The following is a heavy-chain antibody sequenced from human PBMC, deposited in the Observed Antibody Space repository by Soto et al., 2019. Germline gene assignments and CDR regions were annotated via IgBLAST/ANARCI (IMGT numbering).Heavy chain of an antibody. CDR2: ISYDGSNK. CDR3: AKDFRPQLVPSGEVGYYYGMDV. V-gene: IGHV3-30*18. CDR1: GFTFSSYG. J-gene: IGHJ6*02. Sequence: GGSLRLSCAASGFTFSSYGMHWVRQAPGKGLEWVAVISYDGSNKYYADSVKGRFTISRDNSKNTLYLQMNSLRAEDTAVYYCAKDFRPQLVPSGEVGYYYGMDVWGQGTTVTVSS. D-gene: IGHD6-6*01.